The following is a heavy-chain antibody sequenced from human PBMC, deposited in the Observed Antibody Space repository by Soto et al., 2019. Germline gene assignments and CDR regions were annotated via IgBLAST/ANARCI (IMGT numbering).Heavy chain of an antibody. V-gene: IGHV3-7*02. D-gene: IGHD3-3*01. J-gene: IGHJ4*02. CDR1: ELTFRNEW. CDR2: INEHGSET. CDR3: ATHSRFKKDY. Sequence: EVQLVESGGDLVQPGGSLRLSCVVSELTFRNEWMTWVRQAPGKGLEWVANINEHGSETYYVDSGKGRFIISRDNAKNSLFLQMNSLRAEDTAVYYCATHSRFKKDYWGQGTLVTVSS.